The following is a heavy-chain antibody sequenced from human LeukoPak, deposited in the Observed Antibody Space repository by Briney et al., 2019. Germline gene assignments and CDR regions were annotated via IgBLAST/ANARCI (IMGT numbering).Heavy chain of an antibody. CDR1: GFTVSSNY. D-gene: IGHD6-19*01. V-gene: IGHV3-53*01. Sequence: GGSLRLSCAASGFTVSSNYMSWVRQAPGKGLEWVSVIYSSGSTYYADSVKGRFTISRDNSKNTLYLQMNSLRAEDTAAYYCARDRAVAGLFDYWGQGTLVTVSS. CDR3: ARDRAVAGLFDY. J-gene: IGHJ4*02. CDR2: IYSSGST.